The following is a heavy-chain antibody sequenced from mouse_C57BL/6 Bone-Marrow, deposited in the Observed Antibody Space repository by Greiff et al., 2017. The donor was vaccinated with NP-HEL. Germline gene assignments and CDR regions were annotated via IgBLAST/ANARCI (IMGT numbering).Heavy chain of an antibody. D-gene: IGHD6-2*01. CDR1: GYTFTSYW. Sequence: QVQLQQPGAELVKPGASVKLSCKASGYTFTSYWMHWVKQRPGQGLEWIGMIHPNSGSTNYNEKFKSKATLTVDKSSSTAYMQLSSLPSEDSAVYYCARSLPWFAYWGQGTLVTVSA. CDR2: IHPNSGST. CDR3: ARSLPWFAY. J-gene: IGHJ3*01. V-gene: IGHV1-64*01.